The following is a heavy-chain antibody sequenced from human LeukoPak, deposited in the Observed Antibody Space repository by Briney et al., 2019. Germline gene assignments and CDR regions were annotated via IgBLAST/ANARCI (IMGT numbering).Heavy chain of an antibody. J-gene: IGHJ6*03. CDR2: IRYDGSNK. CDR1: GFTFSSYG. D-gene: IGHD4-17*01. CDR3: AKDGYGDYVRYYYYYYMDV. V-gene: IGHV3-30*02. Sequence: PGRSLRLSCAASGFTFSSYGMHWVRQAPGKGLEWVAFIRYDGSNKYYADSVKGRFTISRDNSKNTLYLQMNSLRAEDTAVYYCAKDGYGDYVRYYYYYYMDVWGKGTTVTISS.